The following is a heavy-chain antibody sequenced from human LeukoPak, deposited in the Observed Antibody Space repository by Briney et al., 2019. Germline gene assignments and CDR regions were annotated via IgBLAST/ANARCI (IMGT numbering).Heavy chain of an antibody. D-gene: IGHD3-16*01. CDR1: GGSISSYY. CDR3: ARGRDAWKGGSYGMDV. Sequence: PSETLSLTCTVSGGSISSYYWSWIRQPAGKGLEWIGRIYTSGSTNYNPSLKSRVTMSVDTSKNQFSLKLGSVTAADTAVYYCARGRDAWKGGSYGMDVWGQGTTVTVSS. V-gene: IGHV4-4*07. J-gene: IGHJ6*02. CDR2: IYTSGST.